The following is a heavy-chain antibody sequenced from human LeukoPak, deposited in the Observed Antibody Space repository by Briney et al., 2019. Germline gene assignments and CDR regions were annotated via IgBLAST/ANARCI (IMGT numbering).Heavy chain of an antibody. J-gene: IGHJ4*02. Sequence: ASVKVSCKASGYTFTSYYMHWVRQAPGQGLEWMGIINPSGGSTSYAQKFQGRVTMTRDTSTSTVYMELSSLRSDDTAVYYCARDRYYYGSGSYYGYWGQGTLVTVSS. CDR3: ARDRYYYGSGSYYGY. V-gene: IGHV1-46*01. CDR1: GYTFTSYY. D-gene: IGHD3-10*01. CDR2: INPSGGST.